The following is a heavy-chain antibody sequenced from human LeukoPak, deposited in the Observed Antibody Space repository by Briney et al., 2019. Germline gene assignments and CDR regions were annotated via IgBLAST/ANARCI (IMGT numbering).Heavy chain of an antibody. Sequence: ALVKVSCKASGYTFTGYYMHWVRQAPGQGLEWMGWINPNSGGTNYAQKFQGRVTMTRDTSISTAYMELSRLRSDDTAVYYCARGRRTGYCSGGSCYSGVFYYYGMDVWGQGTTVTVSS. D-gene: IGHD2-15*01. CDR2: INPNSGGT. V-gene: IGHV1-2*02. CDR1: GYTFTGYY. J-gene: IGHJ6*02. CDR3: ARGRRTGYCSGGSCYSGVFYYYGMDV.